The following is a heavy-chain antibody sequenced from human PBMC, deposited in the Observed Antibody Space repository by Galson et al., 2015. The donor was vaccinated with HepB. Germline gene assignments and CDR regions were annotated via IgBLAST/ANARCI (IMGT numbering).Heavy chain of an antibody. V-gene: IGHV3-48*04. CDR2: ISTNGATI. Sequence: SLRLSCAASDSTFSSYTMNWVRQTPGKGLQWVSYISTNGATIHYADSVKGRFTIARDNAKNTMWLQMDSLRAEDTAVYYCATTKFGSGAYWTLDIWGQGTLVTVSS. CDR1: DSTFSSYT. D-gene: IGHD4/OR15-4a*01. CDR3: ATTKFGSGAYWTLDI. J-gene: IGHJ3*02.